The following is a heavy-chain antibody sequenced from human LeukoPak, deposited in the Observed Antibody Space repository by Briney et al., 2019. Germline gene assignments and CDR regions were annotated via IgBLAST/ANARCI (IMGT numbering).Heavy chain of an antibody. CDR2: IYYSGST. CDR3: ARDCSSTSCYLRRYGMHV. D-gene: IGHD2-2*01. J-gene: IGHJ6*04. CDR1: GGSVRSGSYC. V-gene: IGHV4-61*01. Sequence: SETLSLTCTVSGGSVRSGSYCWSWIQQPPGKGLEWIGYIYYSGSTNYNPSLKSRVTISVDTSKNQFSLKLSSVTAADTAVYYCARDCSSTSCYLRRYGMHVWGKGTTVTVSS.